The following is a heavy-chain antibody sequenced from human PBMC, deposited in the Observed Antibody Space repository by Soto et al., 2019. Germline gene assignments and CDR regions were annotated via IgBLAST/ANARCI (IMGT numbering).Heavy chain of an antibody. D-gene: IGHD3-3*01. CDR2: INSDGSST. V-gene: IGHV3-74*01. J-gene: IGHJ4*02. CDR3: ARAAIDFWSGYPFDY. Sequence: EVQLVESGGGLVQPGGSLRLSCAASGFTFSSYWMHWVRQAPGKGLVWVSRINSDGSSTSYADSVKGRFTISRDNAKNTLYLQMNSLRAEDTAVYYFARAAIDFWSGYPFDYWGQGTLVTVSS. CDR1: GFTFSSYW.